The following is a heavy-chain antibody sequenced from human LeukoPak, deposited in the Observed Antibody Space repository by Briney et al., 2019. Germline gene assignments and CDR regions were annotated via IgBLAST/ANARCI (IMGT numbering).Heavy chain of an antibody. CDR1: GYTFTSYD. V-gene: IGHV1-8*01. D-gene: IGHD3-10*01. CDR2: MNPSSGNT. CDR3: ASHTYYYSSGSFAC. J-gene: IGHJ4*02. Sequence: ASVKVSCKASGYTFTSYDINWVRQATGQGPEWMGWMNPSSGNTGYAQRFQGRVTMTRDTSINTAYLELSSLRSEDTAVYYCASHTYYYSSGSFACWGQGTLVTVSS.